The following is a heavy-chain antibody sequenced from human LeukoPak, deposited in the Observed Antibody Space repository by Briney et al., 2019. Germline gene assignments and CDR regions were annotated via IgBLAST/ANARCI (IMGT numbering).Heavy chain of an antibody. CDR1: GGTFSSYA. D-gene: IGHD2-21*02. V-gene: IGHV1-69*13. CDR3: TGGDEYYYYYGMDV. CDR2: IIPIFGTA. J-gene: IGHJ6*02. Sequence: SVKVSCKASGGTFSSYAISWVRQAPGQGLEWMGGIIPIFGTANYAQKFQGRVTITADESTSTAYMELSSLRSEDTAVYYCTGGDEYYYYYGMDVWGQGTTVTVSS.